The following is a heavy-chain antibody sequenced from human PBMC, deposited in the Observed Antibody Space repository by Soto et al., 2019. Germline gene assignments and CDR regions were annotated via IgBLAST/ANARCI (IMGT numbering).Heavy chain of an antibody. D-gene: IGHD3-16*02. J-gene: IGHJ4*02. CDR1: GGSISSSSYY. CDR2: IYYSGST. V-gene: IGHV4-39*01. CDR3: ARYPSYRPHFDY. Sequence: PSETLCLTWTVAGGSISSSSYYWGWIRQPPGKGLEWIGSIYYSGSTYYNPSLKSRVTISVDTSKNQFSLKLSSVTAADTAVYYCARYPSYRPHFDYWGQGTLVTVS.